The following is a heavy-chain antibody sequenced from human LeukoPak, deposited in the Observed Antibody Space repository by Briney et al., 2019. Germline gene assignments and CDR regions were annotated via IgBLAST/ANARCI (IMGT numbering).Heavy chain of an antibody. D-gene: IGHD2-2*01. Sequence: GGSLRLSCAASGFTFSSYEMNWVRQAPGKGLEWVSYLGSSASTISYADSVKGRFTISRDNAKNSLYLQMNSLRAEDTAVYYCASQITVPYFDYWGQGTLVTVSS. V-gene: IGHV3-48*03. J-gene: IGHJ4*02. CDR3: ASQITVPYFDY. CDR2: LGSSASTI. CDR1: GFTFSSYE.